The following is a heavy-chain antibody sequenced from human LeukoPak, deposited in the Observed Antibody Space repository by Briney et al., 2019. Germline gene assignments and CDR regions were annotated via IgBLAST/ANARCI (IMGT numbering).Heavy chain of an antibody. J-gene: IGHJ4*02. CDR3: ATRPSATDWGPFDF. D-gene: IGHD7-27*01. CDR1: GLPFSRHV. CDR2: IRSDGINN. Sequence: GGSLRLSCAASGLPFSRHVMHWVRQAPGRGLEWVAMIRSDGINNHYAGSVKGRFIISRDNSKRTVYLQMNSLRTEDTALYFCATRPSATDWGPFDFWGQGTLATVSS. V-gene: IGHV3-30*02.